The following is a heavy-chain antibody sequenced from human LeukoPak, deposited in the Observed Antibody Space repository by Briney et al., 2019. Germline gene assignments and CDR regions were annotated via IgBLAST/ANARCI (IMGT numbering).Heavy chain of an antibody. D-gene: IGHD2-2*02. V-gene: IGHV3-21*01. J-gene: IGHJ4*02. CDR1: GFTFSSNS. CDR3: ARPGYCSSTSCYMASGSFDY. CDR2: ISSSSSYI. Sequence: GGSLRLSCAASGFTFSSNSMNWVRQAPGKGLEWVSSISSSSSYIYYADSVKGRFTISRDNAKNSLYLQMNSLRAEDTAVYYCARPGYCSSTSCYMASGSFDYWGQGTLVTVSS.